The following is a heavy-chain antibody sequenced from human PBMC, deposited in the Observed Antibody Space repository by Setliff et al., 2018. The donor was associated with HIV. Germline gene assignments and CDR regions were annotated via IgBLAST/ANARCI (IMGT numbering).Heavy chain of an antibody. J-gene: IGHJ5*02. CDR1: GFTFRSYA. V-gene: IGHV3-23*01. CDR3: AKERRGAGGWFDP. D-gene: IGHD3-10*01. CDR2: ISGDGDVI. Sequence: LRLSCAASGFTFRSYATSWVRQAPGKGLQWLSSISGDGDVIYYADSVKGRFTVSRDFSRDTVYLQMNSLRVADTAIYFCAKERRGAGGWFDPWGQGTLVTVSS.